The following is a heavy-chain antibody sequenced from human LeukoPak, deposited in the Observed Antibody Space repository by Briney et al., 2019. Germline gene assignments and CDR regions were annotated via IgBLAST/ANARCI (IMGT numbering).Heavy chain of an antibody. Sequence: SETLSLTCTVSGGSISSHYWSWIRQPPGKGLEYIGYIFYSGSTNYNPSLKSRVTISVDTSKNQFSLKLSPVTAADTAVYYCARGQNYDSSGYYYYYYYMDVWGKGTTVTISS. CDR1: GGSISSHY. CDR2: IFYSGST. V-gene: IGHV4-59*11. CDR3: ARGQNYDSSGYYYYYYYMDV. J-gene: IGHJ6*03. D-gene: IGHD3-22*01.